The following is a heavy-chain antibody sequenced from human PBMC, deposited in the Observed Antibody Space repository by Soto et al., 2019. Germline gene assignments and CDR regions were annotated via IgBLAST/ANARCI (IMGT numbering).Heavy chain of an antibody. CDR2: IKQDGSEK. Sequence: EVQLVESGGGLVQPGGSLRLSCAASGFTFSSYWMSWVRQAPGKGLEWVANIKQDGSEKYYVDSVKGRFTISRDNAKNSRYLQMNSLRAEDTAVYYCARDNSYYDCWSGYLRNSYYYYGMDVWGQGTTGTGSS. D-gene: IGHD3-3*01. J-gene: IGHJ6*01. CDR3: ARDNSYYDCWSGYLRNSYYYYGMDV. V-gene: IGHV3-7*05. CDR1: GFTFSSYW.